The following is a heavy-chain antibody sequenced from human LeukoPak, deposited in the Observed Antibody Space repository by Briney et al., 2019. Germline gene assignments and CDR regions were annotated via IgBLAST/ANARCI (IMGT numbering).Heavy chain of an antibody. J-gene: IGHJ3*02. Sequence: PSETLSLTYTVSGGSINSGYYYWSWFRQHPGKALEWIGYIHSSGSTYFNPSLRNRVTMSLDTSKNQFSLKLTSVAAADTAVYYCARDLPLSGTFDIWGQGTMVTVSS. CDR3: ARDLPLSGTFDI. CDR2: IHSSGST. V-gene: IGHV4-31*03. D-gene: IGHD3-3*01. CDR1: GGSINSGYYY.